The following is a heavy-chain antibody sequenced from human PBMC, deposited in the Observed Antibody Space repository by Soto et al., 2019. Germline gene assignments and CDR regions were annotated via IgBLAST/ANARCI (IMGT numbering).Heavy chain of an antibody. V-gene: IGHV4-34*01. CDR3: ARNNYCSSTSCYRGHALYYYYYGMDV. CDR1: GGSFSGSY. J-gene: IGHJ6*02. Sequence: PSETLSLTCAVYGGSFSGSYWSWIRQPPGKGLEWIGEINHSGSTNYNPSLKSRVTISVDMSKNQFSLKLSSVTAADTAVYYCARNNYCSSTSCYRGHALYYYYYGMDVWGQGTTVTVSS. D-gene: IGHD2-2*02. CDR2: INHSGST.